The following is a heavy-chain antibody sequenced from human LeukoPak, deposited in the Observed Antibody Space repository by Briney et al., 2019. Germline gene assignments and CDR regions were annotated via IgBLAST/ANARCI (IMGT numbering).Heavy chain of an antibody. CDR2: IIPIFGTA. CDR3: ARDHSSGLYYFDY. Sequence: ASVKVSCKASGGTFSSYAISWVRQAPGQGLEWTGGIIPIFGTANYAQKYQGRVTITADESTSTAYMELSSLRSEDTAVYYCARDHSSGLYYFDYWGQGTLVTVSS. V-gene: IGHV1-69*13. D-gene: IGHD6-19*01. CDR1: GGTFSSYA. J-gene: IGHJ4*02.